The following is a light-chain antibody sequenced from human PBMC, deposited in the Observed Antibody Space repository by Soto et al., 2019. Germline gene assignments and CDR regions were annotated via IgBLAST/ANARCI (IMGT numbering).Light chain of an antibody. CDR3: QQYGSSPAT. CDR2: GAT. Sequence: EIVMTQSRATRSVSPGERATLSCRVSQSISSGYLAWYQQRRGQAPRLLIYGATSRATGIPDRFSGSGSGTDFTLTISRLEPEDFAVYYCQQYGSSPATFGQGTKVDIK. J-gene: IGKJ1*01. V-gene: IGKV3-20*01. CDR1: QSISSGY.